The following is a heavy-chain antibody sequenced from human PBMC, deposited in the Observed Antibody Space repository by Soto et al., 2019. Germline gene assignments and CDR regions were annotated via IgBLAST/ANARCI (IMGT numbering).Heavy chain of an antibody. J-gene: IGHJ4*02. CDR3: ARSVAVPGAHIDY. V-gene: IGHV4-59*01. Sequence: PSETLSLTCSVPGGSISGSYWSSIRQSPGKGLEWLGYVYYTGSTNYSPSLRSRVSISVDTSKNEFSLRLSSVTAADTAVYFCARSVAVPGAHIDYWGQGTQVTVSS. CDR1: GGSISGSY. D-gene: IGHD6-19*01. CDR2: VYYTGST.